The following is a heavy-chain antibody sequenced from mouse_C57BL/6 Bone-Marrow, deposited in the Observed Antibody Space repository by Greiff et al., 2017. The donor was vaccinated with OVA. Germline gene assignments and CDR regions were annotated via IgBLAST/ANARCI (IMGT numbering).Heavy chain of an antibody. J-gene: IGHJ2*01. D-gene: IGHD2-4*01. CDR3: ARDYDFLFDY. Sequence: EVKLVESGGGLVKPGGSLKLSCAASGFTFSDYGMHWVRQAPEKGLEWVAYISSGGSTTYYADTVKGRFTISRDNAKNTLFLQMTSLRSEDTAMYYCARDYDFLFDYWGQGTTLTVSS. CDR2: ISSGGSTT. CDR1: GFTFSDYG. V-gene: IGHV5-17*01.